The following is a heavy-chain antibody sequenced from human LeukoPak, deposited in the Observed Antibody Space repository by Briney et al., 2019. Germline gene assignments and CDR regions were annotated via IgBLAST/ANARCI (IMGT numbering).Heavy chain of an antibody. CDR3: ARHSAHSSTNDAFDI. D-gene: IGHD6-13*01. CDR1: GGSISSYY. V-gene: IGHV4-59*01. J-gene: IGHJ3*02. CDR2: IYDSEST. Sequence: SETLSLTCTVSGGSISSYYWSWIRQPPGKGLEWIGYIYDSESTNYNPSLKSRVTILIDTSKNQFSLRLSSVTAADTAVYYCARHSAHSSTNDAFDIWGQGTMVTVSS.